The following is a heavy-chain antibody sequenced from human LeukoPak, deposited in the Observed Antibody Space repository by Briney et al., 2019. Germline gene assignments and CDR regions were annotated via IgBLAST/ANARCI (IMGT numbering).Heavy chain of an antibody. CDR1: GYIFSIYA. D-gene: IGHD2-8*01. Sequence: ASVKVSCKASGYIFSIYAMIWVRQAPGQGLELMGWLNPNTGNPTYAQGFTGRFVFSLDTSVSTAYLQISSLKAEDTAVYYCARDPRYCTNGVCFNTDVWGKGTTVTVSS. J-gene: IGHJ6*03. CDR3: ARDPRYCTNGVCFNTDV. CDR2: LNPNTGNP. V-gene: IGHV7-4-1*02.